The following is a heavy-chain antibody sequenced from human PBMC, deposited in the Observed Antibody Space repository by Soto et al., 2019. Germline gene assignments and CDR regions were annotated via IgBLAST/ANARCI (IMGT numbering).Heavy chain of an antibody. CDR2: INHSGST. CDR3: ARVRVFGVVIKYYYGMDV. V-gene: IGHV4-34*01. CDR1: GGSFSGYY. J-gene: IGHJ6*02. Sequence: SETLSLTCAVYGGSFSGYYWSWIRQPPGKGLEWTGEINHSGSTNYNPSLKSRVTISVDTSKNQFSLKLSSVTAADTAVYYCARVRVFGVVIKYYYGMDVWGQGTTVTVSS. D-gene: IGHD3-3*01.